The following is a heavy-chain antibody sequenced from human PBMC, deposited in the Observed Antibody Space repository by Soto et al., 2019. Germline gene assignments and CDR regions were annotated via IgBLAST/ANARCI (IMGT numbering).Heavy chain of an antibody. Sequence: QVQLVESGGGVVQPGRSLRLSCAASGFTFSSYAMHWVRQAPGKGLEWVAVISYDGSNKYYADSVKGRFTIYRDNSKNTLYLQMNSLRAEDTAVYYCARDRDDYGDYWGYFDYWGQGTLVTVSS. D-gene: IGHD4-17*01. CDR2: ISYDGSNK. V-gene: IGHV3-30-3*01. CDR1: GFTFSSYA. J-gene: IGHJ4*02. CDR3: ARDRDDYGDYWGYFDY.